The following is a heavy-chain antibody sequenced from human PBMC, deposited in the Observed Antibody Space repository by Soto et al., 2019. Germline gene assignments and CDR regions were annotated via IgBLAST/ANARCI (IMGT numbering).Heavy chain of an antibody. CDR2: ISGSGGST. CDR3: ARALVGATLRSAFDI. J-gene: IGHJ3*02. CDR1: GFTFSSYA. Sequence: GGSLRLSCAASGFTFSSYAMSWVRQAPGKGLEWVSAISGSGGSTYYADSVKGRFTISRDNSKNTLYLQMNSLRAEDTAVDYCARALVGATLRSAFDIWGQGTMVTVSS. V-gene: IGHV3-23*01. D-gene: IGHD1-26*01.